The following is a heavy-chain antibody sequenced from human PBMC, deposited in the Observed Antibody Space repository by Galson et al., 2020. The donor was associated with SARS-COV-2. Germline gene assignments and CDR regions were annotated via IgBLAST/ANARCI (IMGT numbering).Heavy chain of an antibody. CDR3: ARAPATVLTLQYFLH. D-gene: IGHD4-17*01. J-gene: IGHJ1*01. V-gene: IGHV1-2*02. CDR2: INPNSGGT. Sequence: ASVKVSCKASGYTFTGYYLHWVRQAPGQGLEWMGLINPNSGGTNYAQRCQGRVTMTRATSITTAFMELGRLTSDDTAVYYCARAPATVLTLQYFLHWGQGALVTVSS. CDR1: GYTFTGYY.